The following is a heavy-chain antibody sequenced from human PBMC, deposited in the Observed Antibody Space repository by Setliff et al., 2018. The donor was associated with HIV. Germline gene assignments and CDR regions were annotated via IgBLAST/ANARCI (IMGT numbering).Heavy chain of an antibody. D-gene: IGHD6-13*01. CDR3: ARVVWMAAAGTIDYYYYGMDI. J-gene: IGHJ6*02. Sequence: SETLSLTCAVYGMSFSGYYWSWIRQPPGKGLEWIGEINHRGITNYSPSLKSRVTISVDTSKNQFSLKLSSVTAADTAVYYCARVVWMAAAGTIDYYYYGMDIWGQGTTVTVSS. CDR2: INHRGIT. CDR1: GMSFSGYY. V-gene: IGHV4-34*01.